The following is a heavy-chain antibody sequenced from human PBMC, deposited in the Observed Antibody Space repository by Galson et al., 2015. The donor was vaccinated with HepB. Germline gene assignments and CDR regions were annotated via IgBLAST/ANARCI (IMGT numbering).Heavy chain of an antibody. Sequence: SVKVSCKASGYTFISYGVIWVRQAPGQGLEWMGWISTYNGNTKYAQKFQGRVTMTTDTSTSTAYMDLRSLRSDDTAVYYCVKDAGRYCSGASFYPGYDYWGQGTLVTVSS. V-gene: IGHV1-18*01. CDR1: GYTFISYG. D-gene: IGHD2-15*01. CDR3: VKDAGRYCSGASFYPGYDY. CDR2: ISTYNGNT. J-gene: IGHJ4*02.